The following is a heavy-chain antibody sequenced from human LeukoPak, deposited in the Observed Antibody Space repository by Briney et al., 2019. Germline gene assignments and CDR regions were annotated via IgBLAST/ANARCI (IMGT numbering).Heavy chain of an antibody. J-gene: IGHJ6*03. V-gene: IGHV3-11*04. CDR3: EELGITMIGGV. D-gene: IGHD3-10*02. CDR2: ISSSGSTI. Sequence: GGSLRLSCAASGFTFSNAWMSWVRQAPGKGLEWVSYISSSGSTIYYADSVKGRFTISRDNAKNSLYLQMNSLRAEDTAVYYCEELGITMIGGVWGKGTTVTISS. CDR1: GFTFSNAW.